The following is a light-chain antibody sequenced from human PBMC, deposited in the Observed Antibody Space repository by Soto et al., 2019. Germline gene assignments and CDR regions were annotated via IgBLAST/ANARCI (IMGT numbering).Light chain of an antibody. J-gene: IGKJ5*01. CDR1: QSISSW. CDR2: RAS. Sequence: DIQITQSPSTLSASVGDRVTITCRASQSISSWLAWYQQKPGEAPNLLISRASSLQSGVPSRFSGSGSGTEFTLTISSLQPEDFATYYCLQHNSYPVTFGQGTRLEIK. V-gene: IGKV1-5*01. CDR3: LQHNSYPVT.